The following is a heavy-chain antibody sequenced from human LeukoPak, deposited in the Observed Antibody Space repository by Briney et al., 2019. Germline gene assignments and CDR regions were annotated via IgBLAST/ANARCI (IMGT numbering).Heavy chain of an antibody. V-gene: IGHV4-30-2*01. CDR1: GGSISSGGYS. CDR2: IYHSGST. CDR3: ARHQGFDILTGYPTDYYGMDV. Sequence: PSQTLSLTCAVSGGSISSGGYSWSWIRQPPGKGLEWIGYIYHSGSTYYNPSLKSRVTISVDTSKNQFSLKLSSVTAADTAVYYCARHQGFDILTGYPTDYYGMDVWGQGTTVTVSS. J-gene: IGHJ6*02. D-gene: IGHD3-9*01.